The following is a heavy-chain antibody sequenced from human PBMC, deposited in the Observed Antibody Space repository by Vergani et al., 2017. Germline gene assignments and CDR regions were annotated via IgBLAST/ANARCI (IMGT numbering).Heavy chain of an antibody. Sequence: QVQLQESGPGLVKPSQTLSLTCAVSGGSISSGGYSWSWIRQPPGKGLEWIGYIYHSGSTYYNPSLKSRVTISVDTSKNQFSLKLSSVTAADTAVYYCARAVAYDYIWGSLPFDPWGQGTLVTVSS. CDR1: GGSISSGGYS. D-gene: IGHD3-16*01. CDR2: IYHSGST. CDR3: ARAVAYDYIWGSLPFDP. J-gene: IGHJ5*02. V-gene: IGHV4-30-2*02.